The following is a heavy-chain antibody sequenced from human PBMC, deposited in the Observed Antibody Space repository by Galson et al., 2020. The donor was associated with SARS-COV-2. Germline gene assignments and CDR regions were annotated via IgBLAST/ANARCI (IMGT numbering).Heavy chain of an antibody. CDR3: AHGRGGWGDSSGHDAFDS. CDR1: GTSLTISGVH. Sequence: KMSGPTLVKPTQTLTLTCSFSGTSLTISGVHVGWFRQPPGKALEWLALISWANDKHYSPSLQNRLTITKDTSKNQVGLTMTNVDPADTATYYCAHGRGGWGDSSGHDAFDSWGQGTMVTVSS. D-gene: IGHD3-22*01. J-gene: IGHJ3*02. CDR2: ISWANDK. V-gene: IGHV2-5*02.